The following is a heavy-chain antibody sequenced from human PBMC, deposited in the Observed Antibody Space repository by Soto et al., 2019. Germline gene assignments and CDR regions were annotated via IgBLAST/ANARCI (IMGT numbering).Heavy chain of an antibody. D-gene: IGHD2-15*01. CDR2: ISGSGGST. J-gene: IGHJ4*02. V-gene: IGHV3-23*01. CDR3: AKDRFIVVMVAANLFDY. CDR1: GFTFSSYA. Sequence: GGSLRLSCAASGFTFSSYAMSWVRQAPGKGLEWVTAISGSGGSTYYADSVKGRFTISRDNSKKTLYLQMNSLRAEDTAVYFCAKDRFIVVMVAANLFDYWGQGTLVTVSS.